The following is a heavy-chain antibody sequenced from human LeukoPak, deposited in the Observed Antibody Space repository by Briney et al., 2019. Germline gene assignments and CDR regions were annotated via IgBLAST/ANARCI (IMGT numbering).Heavy chain of an antibody. J-gene: IGHJ4*02. D-gene: IGHD6-13*01. Sequence: GASVKVSRKASGYTFTSYGISWVRQAPGQGLEWMGWISAYNGNTNYAQKLQGRVTMTTDTSTSTAYMELRSLRSEDTAVYYCATTSEAAGDYWAREPWSPSPQ. CDR1: GYTFTSYG. V-gene: IGHV1-18*01. CDR3: ATTSEAAGDY. CDR2: ISAYNGNT.